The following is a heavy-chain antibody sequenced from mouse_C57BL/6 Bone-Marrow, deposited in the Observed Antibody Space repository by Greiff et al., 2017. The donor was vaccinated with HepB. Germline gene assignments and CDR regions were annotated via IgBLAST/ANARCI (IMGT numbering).Heavy chain of an antibody. V-gene: IGHV14-2*01. Sequence: EVQWVESGAELVKPGASVKLSCTASGFNIKDYYMHWVKQRTEQGLEWIGRIDPEDGETKYAPKFQGKATITADTSSNTAYLQLSSLTSEDTAVYYCADYGNYAWFAYWGQGTLVTVSA. J-gene: IGHJ3*01. CDR1: GFNIKDYY. CDR2: IDPEDGET. CDR3: ADYGNYAWFAY. D-gene: IGHD2-1*01.